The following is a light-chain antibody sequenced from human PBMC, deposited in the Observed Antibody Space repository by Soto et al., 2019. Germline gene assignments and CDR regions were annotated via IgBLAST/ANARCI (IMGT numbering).Light chain of an antibody. V-gene: IGKV3-15*01. CDR3: HQYYNRPPWT. CDR1: QRVDTE. J-gene: IGKJ1*01. Sequence: ILMRQSPATLCVSXGDSATLICRSRQRVDTELARYQQKPGTAPTLLVFATSARATGVPDRFRGSRSGTDFTLPISSLQPEDSATYYCHQYYNRPPWTFGQGT. CDR2: ATS.